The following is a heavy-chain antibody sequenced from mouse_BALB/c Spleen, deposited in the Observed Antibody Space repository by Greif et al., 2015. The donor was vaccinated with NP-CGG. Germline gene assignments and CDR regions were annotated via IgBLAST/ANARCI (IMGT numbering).Heavy chain of an antibody. Sequence: EVKLVESGPGLVKPSQSLSLTCTVTGYSITSDYAWNWIRQFPGNKLEWMGYISYSGSTSYNPSLESRISITRDTSKNQFFLQLNSVTTEDTATYYCARRVSYDGSSTLWYFDVWGAGTTVTVSS. D-gene: IGHD1-1*01. J-gene: IGHJ1*01. CDR2: ISYSGST. CDR3: ARRVSYDGSSTLWYFDV. CDR1: GYSITSDYA. V-gene: IGHV3-2*02.